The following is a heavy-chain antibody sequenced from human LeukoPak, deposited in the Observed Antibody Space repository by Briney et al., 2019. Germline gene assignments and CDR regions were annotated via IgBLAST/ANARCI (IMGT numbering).Heavy chain of an antibody. D-gene: IGHD6-25*01. J-gene: IGHJ6*03. Sequence: SETLSLTCTGSGGSISNNFWTWIGQPPGKGLEGMGFMYYSESASYNPSLNSRVTVSVDKSKNQISLKLTSVTAADTAVYYCARFPASAEYRHYYHMDVWGKGTTVTVSS. CDR2: MYYSESA. CDR1: GGSISNNF. CDR3: ARFPASAEYRHYYHMDV. V-gene: IGHV4-59*01.